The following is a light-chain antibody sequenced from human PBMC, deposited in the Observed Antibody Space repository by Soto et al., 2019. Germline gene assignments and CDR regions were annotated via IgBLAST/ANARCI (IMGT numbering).Light chain of an antibody. CDR2: SVS. Sequence: QSALTRPASVSGSPGQSITISCSGTSSDIGTYDHVAWFQHFPGKAPKLVIYSVSDRPSGVSYRFSGSKSGNTASLTISGLQADDEADYYCISYTVSRSYVFGTGTKVTVL. CDR1: SSDIGTYDH. J-gene: IGLJ1*01. CDR3: ISYTVSRSYV. V-gene: IGLV2-14*01.